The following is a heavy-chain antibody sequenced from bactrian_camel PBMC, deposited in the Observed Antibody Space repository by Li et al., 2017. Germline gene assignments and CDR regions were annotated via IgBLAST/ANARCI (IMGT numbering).Heavy chain of an antibody. Sequence: HVQLVESGGGSVQAGGSLRLACAASDNVSKYYMAWFRQTPGKEREGVAAIDSNGSPTCTYSVMDRFTISEDKAKSSVVLQMNGLKPEDTATYYCAASTVVNDCSARGTMYKYWGQGTQVTVS. CDR2: IDSNGSP. J-gene: IGHJ4*01. V-gene: IGHV3S53*01. CDR3: AASTVVNDCSARGTMYKY. D-gene: IGHD6*01. CDR1: DNVSKYY.